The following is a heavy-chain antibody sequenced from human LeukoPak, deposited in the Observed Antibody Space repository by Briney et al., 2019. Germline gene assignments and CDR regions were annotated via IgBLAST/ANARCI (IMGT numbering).Heavy chain of an antibody. D-gene: IGHD3-22*01. V-gene: IGHV3-48*02. Sequence: GGSLRLSCAASGFSFSTYGMNWVRQAPGKGLEWVSYISGNSKTIYYADSVKGQFTISRDNAKNSLYLQMNSLRDEDTAVYYCARDYRYYDSSGYYSFDYWGQGTLVTVSS. CDR2: ISGNSKTI. J-gene: IGHJ4*02. CDR3: ARDYRYYDSSGYYSFDY. CDR1: GFSFSTYG.